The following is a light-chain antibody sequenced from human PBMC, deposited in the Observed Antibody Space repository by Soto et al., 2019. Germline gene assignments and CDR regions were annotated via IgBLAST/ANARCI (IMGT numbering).Light chain of an antibody. CDR2: GAS. Sequence: IMLTQSPGPLSLSPGERATLSCRTSQSFSNTYVVWYQQKPGQAPRLLIYGASSRASGTPDRFSGSGSGTDFTLTIDRLEPEDFALYYCQQFGNSPWTFGQGTKVEIK. CDR3: QQFGNSPWT. V-gene: IGKV3-20*01. CDR1: QSFSNTY. J-gene: IGKJ1*01.